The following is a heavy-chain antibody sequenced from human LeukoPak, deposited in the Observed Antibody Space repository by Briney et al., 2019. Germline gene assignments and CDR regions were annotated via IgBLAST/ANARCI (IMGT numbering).Heavy chain of an antibody. D-gene: IGHD6-13*01. CDR3: ARVSSSWRYYYYMDV. J-gene: IGHJ6*03. CDR1: GGSISSGSYD. Sequence: PSETLSLTCTVSGGSISSGSYDWYWIRQPAGKGLEWIGHIYTSGSMNYNPSLKSRVTISVDTSKNQFSLKLSSVTAADTAVYYCARVSSSWRYYYYMDVWGKGTTVTISS. V-gene: IGHV4-61*09. CDR2: IYTSGSM.